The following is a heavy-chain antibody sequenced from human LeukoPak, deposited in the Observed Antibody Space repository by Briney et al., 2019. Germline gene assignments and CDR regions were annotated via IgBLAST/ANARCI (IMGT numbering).Heavy chain of an antibody. CDR3: ARVFSPHGSGSYSD. D-gene: IGHD3-10*01. Sequence: ASVKVSCKASGYTFTSYGISWVRQAPGQGLEWMGWLSAYNGNTNYAQKLQGRVTMTTDTSTSTAYMELRSLRSDDTAVYYCARVFSPHGSGSYSDWGQGTLVTVSS. V-gene: IGHV1-18*04. J-gene: IGHJ4*02. CDR2: LSAYNGNT. CDR1: GYTFTSYG.